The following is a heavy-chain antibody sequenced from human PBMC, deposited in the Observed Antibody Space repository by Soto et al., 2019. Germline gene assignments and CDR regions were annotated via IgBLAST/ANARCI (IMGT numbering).Heavy chain of an antibody. V-gene: IGHV6-1*01. Sequence: KQSQTLSLTCAISGDSVSSNSAAWNWIRQSPSRGLEWLGRTYYRSKWYNDYAVSVKSRITINPDTSKNQFSLQLNSVTPEDTAVYYCARANSSGWYVLPNAFDIWGQGTMVTVSS. CDR3: ARANSSGWYVLPNAFDI. CDR1: GDSVSSNSAA. CDR2: TYYRSKWYN. D-gene: IGHD6-19*01. J-gene: IGHJ3*02.